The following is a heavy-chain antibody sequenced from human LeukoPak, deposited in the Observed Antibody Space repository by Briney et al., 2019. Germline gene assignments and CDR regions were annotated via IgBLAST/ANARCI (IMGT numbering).Heavy chain of an antibody. Sequence: SETLSLTCAVYGGSFSNYYWSWIRQPPGKGLEWIGEINHRGIINYNLSLKSRVTTSVDTSNSQFSLTLNSVTAADTAVYYCARGELGPRLSLWGQGTLVTVSS. CDR1: GGSFSNYY. J-gene: IGHJ4*02. CDR2: INHRGII. V-gene: IGHV4-34*01. D-gene: IGHD1-26*01. CDR3: ARGELGPRLSL.